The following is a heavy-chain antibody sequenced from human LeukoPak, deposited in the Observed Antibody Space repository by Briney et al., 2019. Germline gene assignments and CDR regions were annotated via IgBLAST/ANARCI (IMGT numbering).Heavy chain of an antibody. CDR1: GGSISSSSYY. Sequence: SETLSLTCTVSGGSISSSSYYWGWIRQPPGKGLEWIGSIYYSRSTYYNPSLKSRVTISVDTSKNQFSLKLSSVTAADTAVYYCARDHFDISRGGAFDIWGQGTMVTVSS. CDR2: IYYSRST. V-gene: IGHV4-39*07. D-gene: IGHD6-13*01. CDR3: ARDHFDISRGGAFDI. J-gene: IGHJ3*02.